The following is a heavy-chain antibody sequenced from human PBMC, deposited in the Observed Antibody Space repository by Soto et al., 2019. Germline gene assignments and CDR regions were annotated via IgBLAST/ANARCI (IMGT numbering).Heavy chain of an antibody. CDR3: ARAFNYYGSGSYSDY. D-gene: IGHD3-10*01. Sequence: PSETLSLTCTVSGGSISSYYWSWIRQPPGKGLEWIGYIYYSGSTNYNPSLKSRVTISVDTSKNQFSLKLSSVTAADTAVYYCARAFNYYGSGSYSDYWGQGTLVTVSS. CDR2: IYYSGST. J-gene: IGHJ4*02. V-gene: IGHV4-59*01. CDR1: GGSISSYY.